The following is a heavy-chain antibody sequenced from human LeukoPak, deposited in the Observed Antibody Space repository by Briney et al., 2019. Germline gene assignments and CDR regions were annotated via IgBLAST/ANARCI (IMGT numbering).Heavy chain of an antibody. CDR1: GYTFTSYD. CDR3: ARESVLEWLFSNYYYYYMDV. D-gene: IGHD3-3*01. Sequence: GASVKVSCKASGYTFTSYDINWVRQATGQGLEWMGWMNLNSGNTGYAQKFQGRVTMTRNTSISTAYMELSSLRSEDTAVYYCARESVLEWLFSNYYYYYMDVWGKGTTITASS. CDR2: MNLNSGNT. J-gene: IGHJ6*03. V-gene: IGHV1-8*01.